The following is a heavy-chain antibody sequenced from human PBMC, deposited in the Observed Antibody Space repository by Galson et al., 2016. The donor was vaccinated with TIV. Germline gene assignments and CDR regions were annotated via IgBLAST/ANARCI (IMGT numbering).Heavy chain of an antibody. CDR3: ARDRVVDATYYFYYYGMDD. Sequence: SLRLSCAASGLSVSINYMAWVRQAPGKGLEWVSLMSDGDKTYYADSVKGRFTISRDNSKNTVYLQMNSLRIEDSGVYFCARDRVVDATYYFYYYGMDDWGQGTLVTVSS. D-gene: IGHD3-22*01. CDR1: GLSVSINY. CDR2: MSDGDKT. V-gene: IGHV3-66*02. J-gene: IGHJ6*02.